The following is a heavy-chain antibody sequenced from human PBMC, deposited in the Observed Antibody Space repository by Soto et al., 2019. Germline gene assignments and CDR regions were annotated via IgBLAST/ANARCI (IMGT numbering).Heavy chain of an antibody. CDR1: GYTFTSYA. V-gene: IGHV1-3*01. J-gene: IGHJ4*02. Sequence: ASVKVSCKASGYTFTSYAMHWVRQAPGQRLEWMGWINAGNGNTKYSQKFQGRVTITRDTSASTAYMELSSLRSEDTAVYYCAREYSYYYDSSGYNPPDYWGPGTLVTVSS. CDR3: AREYSYYYDSSGYNPPDY. CDR2: INAGNGNT. D-gene: IGHD3-22*01.